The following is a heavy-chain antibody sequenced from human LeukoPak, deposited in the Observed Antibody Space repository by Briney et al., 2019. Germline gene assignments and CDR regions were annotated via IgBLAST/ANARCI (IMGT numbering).Heavy chain of an antibody. CDR2: ISGSGVT. CDR1: GFPLITNA. J-gene: IGHJ4*02. Sequence: PGGSLRLSCAASGFPLITNAINWVRQAPGKGLEWVSCISGSGVTYYADSTKGRFTISRDNSKNTLYLQMNSLRVEDTAVYYCAKDWAPYCGGDCYFNYWGQGTLVTVSS. V-gene: IGHV3-23*01. D-gene: IGHD2-21*02. CDR3: AKDWAPYCGGDCYFNY.